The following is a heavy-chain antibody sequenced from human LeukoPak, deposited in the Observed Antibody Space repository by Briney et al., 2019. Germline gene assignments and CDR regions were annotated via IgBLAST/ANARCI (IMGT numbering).Heavy chain of an antibody. CDR3: ARADSYRIAAAGRLNDAFDI. D-gene: IGHD6-13*01. V-gene: IGHV4-59*01. CDR1: GGSISSYY. CDR2: IYYSGST. Sequence: PSETLSLTCIVSGGSISSYYWSWIRQPPGKGLEWIGYIYYSGSTNYNPSLKSRITISVDTSKNQFSLKLSSVTAADTAVYYCARADSYRIAAAGRLNDAFDIWGQGTMVTVSS. J-gene: IGHJ3*02.